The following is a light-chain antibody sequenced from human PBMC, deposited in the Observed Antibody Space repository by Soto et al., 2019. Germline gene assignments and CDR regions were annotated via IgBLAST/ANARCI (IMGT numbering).Light chain of an antibody. Sequence: EIVLTQSPGTLSLSPGERATLSCRASQSVSSSYLAWYQQKPGQAPRLLIYGASTRAAGIPARFSGSGSGTDFTLTIASLQAEDVAVYYCHQYYSTPITFGQGTRLEI. J-gene: IGKJ5*01. CDR2: GAS. CDR3: HQYYSTPIT. V-gene: IGKV3-20*01. CDR1: QSVSSSY.